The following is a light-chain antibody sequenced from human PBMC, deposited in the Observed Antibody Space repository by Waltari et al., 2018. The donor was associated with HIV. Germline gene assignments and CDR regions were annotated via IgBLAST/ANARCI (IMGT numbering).Light chain of an antibody. Sequence: SYELTPPPSVSVSPGQPASIACSADALQRRHVSWCQKRPGQSPVWVVFQDGKRPSGIPERFSGSNSGNTATLTISGTQAMDEADYFCQAWAGGTGSEGVFGGGTKLTVL. V-gene: IGLV3-1*01. J-gene: IGLJ2*01. CDR3: QAWAGGTGSEGV. CDR2: QDG. CDR1: ALQRRH.